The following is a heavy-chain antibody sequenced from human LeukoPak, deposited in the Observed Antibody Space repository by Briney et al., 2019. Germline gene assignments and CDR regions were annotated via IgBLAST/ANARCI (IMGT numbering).Heavy chain of an antibody. CDR1: GGSINNYY. V-gene: IGHV4-59*08. CDR2: IYYTGST. D-gene: IGHD2-8*01. CDR3: AKMEGLAFDY. Sequence: SETLSLTCTVSGGSINNYYWSWVRQPPVAGLEWLAYIYYTGSTNYNPSLKTRLTISVDTSKNQFSLRLNSVTAADTAVYYCAKMEGLAFDYWGQGTLVTVSS. J-gene: IGHJ4*02.